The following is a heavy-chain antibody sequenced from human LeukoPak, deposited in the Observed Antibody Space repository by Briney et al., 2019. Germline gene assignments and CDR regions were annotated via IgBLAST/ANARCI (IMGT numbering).Heavy chain of an antibody. J-gene: IGHJ3*02. CDR2: IIPIFGTA. V-gene: IGHV1-69*05. CDR1: GGTFSSYA. CDR3: ARDPGTTVTTLAFDI. Sequence: SVKVSCKASGGTFSSYAISWVRQAPGQGLEWMGRIIPIFGTANYAQKFQGRVTITTDESTSTAYMELSSLRSEDTAVYCCARDPGTTVTTLAFDIWGQGTMVTVSS. D-gene: IGHD4-17*01.